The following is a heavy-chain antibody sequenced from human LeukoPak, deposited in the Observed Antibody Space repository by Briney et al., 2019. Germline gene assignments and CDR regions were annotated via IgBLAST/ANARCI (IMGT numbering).Heavy chain of an antibody. CDR3: TRDDPSSWYDYFFDY. CDR1: GFAFSSSS. D-gene: IGHD2-2*01. Sequence: LPGGSLRLSCATSGFAFSSSSMGWVRQAPGKGLEWVSTISGAGGSSWYAESVKGRFTISRDTSMNLLSLQMSSLRVEDTAIYYCTRDDPSSWYDYFFDYWGQGALVTVSS. J-gene: IGHJ4*02. CDR2: ISGAGGSS. V-gene: IGHV3-23*01.